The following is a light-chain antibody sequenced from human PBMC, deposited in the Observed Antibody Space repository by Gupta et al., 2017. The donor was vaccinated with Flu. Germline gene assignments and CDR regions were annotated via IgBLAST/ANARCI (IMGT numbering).Light chain of an antibody. CDR3: QQSYSAPWT. CDR1: QSISSY. V-gene: IGKV1-39*01. CDR2: AAA. Sequence: DIQMTQSPCSLSASVGDRVTIPCRASQSISSYLNWYQQKPGKAPKPLIYAAASLQSGVPSRFSGSGSATDFTLTISSLQPEDFATYYCQQSYSAPWTFGQGTKVEIK. J-gene: IGKJ1*01.